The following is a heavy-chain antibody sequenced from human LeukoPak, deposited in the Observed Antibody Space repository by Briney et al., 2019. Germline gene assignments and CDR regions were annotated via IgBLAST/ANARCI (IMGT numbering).Heavy chain of an antibody. CDR1: GFTFSNYI. Sequence: GGSLRLSCAASGFTFSNYIMNWVRQAPGKGLEWLSYISSSSSPIYYADSVKGRFTISGDNAKNSLYLQMNSLRDEDTGVYYCARVNWNDVGSFDYWGQGTLVTVSS. D-gene: IGHD1-20*01. J-gene: IGHJ4*02. V-gene: IGHV3-48*02. CDR3: ARVNWNDVGSFDY. CDR2: ISSSSSPI.